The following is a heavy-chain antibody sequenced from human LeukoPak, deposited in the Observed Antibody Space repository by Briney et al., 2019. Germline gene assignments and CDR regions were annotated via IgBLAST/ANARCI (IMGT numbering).Heavy chain of an antibody. Sequence: GGSLRLSCAASGFTFSNHWLHWVRQAPGKGLVWVSRINSDGTSTIYADSVKGRFTISRDNSKNTLYLQMNSLRAEDTAVYYCARDQRATTSYFDYWGQGTLVTVSS. D-gene: IGHD1-26*01. CDR1: GFTFSNHW. CDR2: INSDGTST. V-gene: IGHV3-74*01. CDR3: ARDQRATTSYFDY. J-gene: IGHJ4*02.